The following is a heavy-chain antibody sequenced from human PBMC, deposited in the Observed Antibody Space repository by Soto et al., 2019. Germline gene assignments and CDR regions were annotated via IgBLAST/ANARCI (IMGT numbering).Heavy chain of an antibody. CDR1: GYPFPSYA. V-gene: IGHV1-3*01. CDR2: INAGNGNT. CDR3: ARERITMVPQMWGMDV. Sequence: GASVKVSCKAAGYPFPSYAMHWVRQAPGQRLEWMGWINAGNGNTKYSQKFQGRVTITRDTSASTAYMELSSLRSEDTAVYYCARERITMVPQMWGMDVWGQGTTVTVSS. J-gene: IGHJ6*02. D-gene: IGHD3-10*01.